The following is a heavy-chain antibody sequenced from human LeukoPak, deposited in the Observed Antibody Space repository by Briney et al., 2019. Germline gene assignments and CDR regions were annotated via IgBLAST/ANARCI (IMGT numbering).Heavy chain of an antibody. J-gene: IGHJ4*02. CDR1: GGSISSSSYY. Sequence: SETLSLTCTVSGGSISSSSYYWGWIRQPPGKGLEWIGSIYYSGSTNYNPSLKSRVTISVDTSKNQFSLKLSSVTAADTAVYYCAREFIAAAGTDYWGQGTLVTVSS. CDR3: AREFIAAAGTDY. CDR2: IYYSGST. V-gene: IGHV4-39*07. D-gene: IGHD6-13*01.